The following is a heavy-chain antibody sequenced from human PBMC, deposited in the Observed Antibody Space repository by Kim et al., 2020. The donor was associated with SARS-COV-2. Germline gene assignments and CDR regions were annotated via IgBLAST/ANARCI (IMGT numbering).Heavy chain of an antibody. Sequence: SETLSLTCTVSGGSISSGGYYWSWIRQHPGKGLEWIGYMSYSGSTYYNRSLKSRLTISVDTSKNQFSLKLSSVTAADTAVYYCARERYCSDSSCYVGAF. V-gene: IGHV4-31*03. CDR2: MSYSGST. CDR3: ARERYCSDSSCYVGAF. J-gene: IGHJ3*01. D-gene: IGHD2-15*01. CDR1: GGSISSGGYY.